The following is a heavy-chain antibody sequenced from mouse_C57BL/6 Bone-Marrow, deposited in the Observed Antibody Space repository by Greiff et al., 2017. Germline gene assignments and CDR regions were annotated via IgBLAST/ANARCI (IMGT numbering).Heavy chain of an antibody. Sequence: VQLQQSGAELVRPGASVKLSCTASGFNIKDDYMHWVKQRPEQGLEWIGWIDPENGDTEYASKFQGKATITADTSSNTAYLQLSSLTSEDTAVYYCTGLLLFAYWGRGTLVTVSA. CDR1: GFNIKDDY. V-gene: IGHV14-4*01. J-gene: IGHJ3*01. CDR3: TGLLLFAY. CDR2: IDPENGDT. D-gene: IGHD2-3*01.